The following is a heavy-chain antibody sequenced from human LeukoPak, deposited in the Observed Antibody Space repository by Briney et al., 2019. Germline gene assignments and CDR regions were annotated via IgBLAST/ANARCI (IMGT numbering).Heavy chain of an antibody. CDR2: VFYSGST. D-gene: IGHD2-21*02. CDR1: GGSITNYY. Sequence: PSETLSLTCTVSGGSITNYYWNWLRQPPGKGLEWIGYVFYSGSTNYNPSLKSRVTISVDTSKNQFSLKLTSVTAADTALYYCARDAVTYDAFDIWGQGTMVTVSS. J-gene: IGHJ3*02. CDR3: ARDAVTYDAFDI. V-gene: IGHV4-59*01.